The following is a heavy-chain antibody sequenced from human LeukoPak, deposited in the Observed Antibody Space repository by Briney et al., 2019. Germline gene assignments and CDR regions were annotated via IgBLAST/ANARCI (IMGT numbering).Heavy chain of an antibody. CDR2: ISRSGSTR. J-gene: IGHJ3*02. D-gene: IGHD3-10*01. V-gene: IGHV3-48*03. CDR1: GFTFSACE. CDR3: ARVATMVRVPLDALDI. Sequence: GGSLRLSCAISGFTFSACELTWVRRAPGKGLEWVSYISRSGSTRYYAGSVKGRFTISRDNAKNSLYLQMNSLRAEDTAVYYCARVATMVRVPLDALDIWGQGTMVSVSS.